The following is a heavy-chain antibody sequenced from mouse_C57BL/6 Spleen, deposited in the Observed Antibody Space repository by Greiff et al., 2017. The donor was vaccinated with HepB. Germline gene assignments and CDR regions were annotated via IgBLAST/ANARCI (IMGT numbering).Heavy chain of an antibody. CDR3: ARDADWYYFDY. D-gene: IGHD4-1*01. J-gene: IGHJ2*01. CDR1: GYSITSGYY. V-gene: IGHV3-6*01. CDR2: ISYDGSN. Sequence: VQLKESGPGLVKPSQSLSLTCSVTGYSITSGYYWNWIRQFPGNKLEWMGYISYDGSNNYNPSLKNRISITRDTSKNQFFLKLNSVTTEDTATYYCARDADWYYFDYWGQGTTLTVSS.